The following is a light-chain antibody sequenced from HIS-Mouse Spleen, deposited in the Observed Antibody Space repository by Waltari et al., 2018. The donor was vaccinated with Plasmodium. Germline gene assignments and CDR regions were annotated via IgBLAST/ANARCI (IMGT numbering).Light chain of an antibody. CDR2: QNS. J-gene: IGLJ2*01. CDR3: QAWDSSTVV. Sequence: SYELTQPPSVSVSPGQTASITCSGDKLGDKYACWYQQKPGQSPVLVIYQNSKRPTGIRERVSGSNSGNTATLTISGTQAMDEADYYCQAWDSSTVVCGGGTKLTVL. V-gene: IGLV3-1*01. CDR1: KLGDKY.